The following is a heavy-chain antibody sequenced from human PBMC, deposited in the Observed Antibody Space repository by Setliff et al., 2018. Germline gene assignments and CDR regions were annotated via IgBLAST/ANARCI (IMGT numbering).Heavy chain of an antibody. J-gene: IGHJ2*01. CDR3: ARVAGSTSVSITTLWYFDL. CDR2: IYTSGST. CDR1: GGSISSYY. D-gene: IGHD3-22*01. V-gene: IGHV4-4*07. Sequence: ETLSLTCTVSGGSISSYYWSWIRQPAGKGLEWIGRIYTSGSTNYNPSLKSRVTMSVDTSKKQFSLKLSSVTAADTAVYYCARVAGSTSVSITTLWYFDLWGRGSLVTVSS.